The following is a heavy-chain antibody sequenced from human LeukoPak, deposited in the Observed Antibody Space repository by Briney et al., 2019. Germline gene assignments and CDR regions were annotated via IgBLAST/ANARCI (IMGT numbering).Heavy chain of an antibody. V-gene: IGHV3-33*01. J-gene: IGHJ4*02. CDR2: IWNAGTNT. Sequence: PGRSLRLSCAASGFSFSTYGMHWVRQAPGKGLEWVALIWNAGTNTYYADSVKGRFTISRDNSKNTLYLQMNSLRAEDTAVYYCAGDTPPGGDYYFDYWGQGTLVIVSS. CDR3: AGDTPPGGDYYFDY. D-gene: IGHD3-16*01. CDR1: GFSFSTYG.